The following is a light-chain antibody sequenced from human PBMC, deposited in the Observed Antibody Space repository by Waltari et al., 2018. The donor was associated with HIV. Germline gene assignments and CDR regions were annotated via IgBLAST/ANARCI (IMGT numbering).Light chain of an antibody. CDR1: SSAVGGYKY. CDR3: SSYTSSRTPYYV. Sequence: QSALTQPASVSGSPGQSITISCTGTSSAVGGYKYVSWYQQHPGKAPKLMIYDVSNRPLGVSTRFSGSKSGNTASLTISGLRAEDEADYFCSSYTSSRTPYYVLGTGTEVTVL. CDR2: DVS. J-gene: IGLJ1*01. V-gene: IGLV2-14*01.